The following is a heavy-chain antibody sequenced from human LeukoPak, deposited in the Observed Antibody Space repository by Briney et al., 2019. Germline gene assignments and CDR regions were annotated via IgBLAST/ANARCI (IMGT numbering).Heavy chain of an antibody. Sequence: PSETLSLTCAVYGGSFSGYYWSWIRQPPGKGLEWIGEINHSGSTNYNPSLKSRVTISVDTSKNQFSLKLSSVTAADTAVYYCARGLLGFSFDHWGQGTLVTVSS. CDR1: GGSFSGYY. CDR3: ARGLLGFSFDH. J-gene: IGHJ4*02. V-gene: IGHV4-34*01. D-gene: IGHD3-10*01. CDR2: INHSGST.